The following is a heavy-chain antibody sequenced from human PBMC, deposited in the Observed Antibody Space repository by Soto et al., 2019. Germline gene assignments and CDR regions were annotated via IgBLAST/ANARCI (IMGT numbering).Heavy chain of an antibody. D-gene: IGHD2-21*02. V-gene: IGHV3-33*08. CDR3: ARSDCTGAYCYSWPFNYGVDV. CDR2: IWYDGSNK. CDR1: GFTFNTYG. Sequence: GGSLRLSCATSGFTFNTYGMHWVRQAPGKGLEWVAIIWYDGSNKYYADSVKGRFTISRDNSKNTLSLQMNSLRAEDTALYYCARSDCTGAYCYSWPFNYGVDVWGQGTPGTVSS. J-gene: IGHJ6*02.